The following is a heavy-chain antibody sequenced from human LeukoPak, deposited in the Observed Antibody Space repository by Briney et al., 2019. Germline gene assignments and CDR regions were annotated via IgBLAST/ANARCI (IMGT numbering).Heavy chain of an antibody. CDR3: ASGFSYGKVDY. CDR2: IYSGGRI. V-gene: IGHV3-66*01. Sequence: GGSLRLSCAASGFTVSSNYMSWARQAPGKGLEWVSLIYSGGRIFYADSVKGRFIISTDNSENTPYLQMNSLRAEDTAVYYCASGFSYGKVDYWGQGTLVTVSS. CDR1: GFTVSSNY. D-gene: IGHD5-18*01. J-gene: IGHJ4*02.